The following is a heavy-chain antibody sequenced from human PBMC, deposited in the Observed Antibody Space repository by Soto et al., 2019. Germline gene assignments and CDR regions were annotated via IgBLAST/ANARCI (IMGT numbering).Heavy chain of an antibody. Sequence: QVQLVESGGGVVQPGRSLRLSCAASGFTFSSYGMHWVRQAPGKGLEWVAVRWCDGSNKYYADHVKGRVTISRDNTKNTQYLQMNRLRAEDTAVYYCARVVCRGGSCSLAGWGRVTLVTVS. D-gene: IGHD2-15*01. CDR2: RWCDGSNK. J-gene: IGHJ4*02. CDR1: GFTFSSYG. CDR3: ARVVCRGGSCSLAG. V-gene: IGHV3-33*01.